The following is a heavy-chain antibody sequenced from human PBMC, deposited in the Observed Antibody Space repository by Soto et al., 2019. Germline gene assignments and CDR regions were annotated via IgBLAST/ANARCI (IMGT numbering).Heavy chain of an antibody. CDR3: AGRNSLASVSLNFRELSNYKWIDP. Sequence: SETLSLTCTVSGDSITNSNYYWGWFRQPPGKGLEWIASIYYIGSTYYNPFLESRVTISVDTSNNQFSLNLNSVTASDTAVYYCAGRNSLASVSLNFRELSNYKWIDPWGPGTLVTVSS. J-gene: IGHJ5*02. V-gene: IGHV4-39*01. D-gene: IGHD3-16*02. CDR1: GDSITNSNYY. CDR2: IYYIGST.